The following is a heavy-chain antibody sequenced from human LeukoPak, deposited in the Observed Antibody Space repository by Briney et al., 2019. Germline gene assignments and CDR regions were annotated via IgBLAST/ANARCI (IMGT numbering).Heavy chain of an antibody. CDR2: ISAYNSNT. CDR3: ARDLGYCSTTSCLRNWFDP. V-gene: IGHV1-18*01. CDR1: GYTFTSYG. Sequence: ASGKVSCKASGYTFTSYGISWVRQAPGQGLEWMGWISAYNSNTNYAQKLQGRVTMTTDTSTSTVYMEVRSLRSDDTAVYYCARDLGYCSTTSCLRNWFDPWGQGTLVTVSS. J-gene: IGHJ5*02. D-gene: IGHD2-2*01.